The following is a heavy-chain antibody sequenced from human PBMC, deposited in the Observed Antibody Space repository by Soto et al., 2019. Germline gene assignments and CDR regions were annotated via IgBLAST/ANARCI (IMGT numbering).Heavy chain of an antibody. CDR2: VNPSGGHT. Sequence: QVQLMQSGAEVKKPGASVKVSCKASGDTFTDYYIHWVRQAPGQGLEWMGTVNPSGGHTTYAQHFLGSVPXTXXXAXXALYMGLTSLTSDDTARYYCGRGGHVGVVTAALDCWGQGTLVTVSS. J-gene: IGHJ4*02. D-gene: IGHD2-21*02. CDR3: GRGGHVGVVTAALDC. V-gene: IGHV1-46*01. CDR1: GDTFTDYY.